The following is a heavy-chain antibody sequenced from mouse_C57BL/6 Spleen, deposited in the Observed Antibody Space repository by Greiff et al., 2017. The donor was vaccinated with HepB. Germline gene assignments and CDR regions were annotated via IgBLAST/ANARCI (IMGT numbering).Heavy chain of an antibody. CDR2: IYPGSGST. V-gene: IGHV1-55*01. Sequence: QVQLQQSGAELVKPGASVKMSCKASGYTFTSYWITWVKQRPGQGLEWIGDIYPGSGSTNYNEKFKSKATLTVDTSSSTAYMQLSSLTSEDSAVYYCARPHYYGSEDWYFDVWGTGTTVTVSS. CDR3: ARPHYYGSEDWYFDV. CDR1: GYTFTSYW. J-gene: IGHJ1*03. D-gene: IGHD1-1*01.